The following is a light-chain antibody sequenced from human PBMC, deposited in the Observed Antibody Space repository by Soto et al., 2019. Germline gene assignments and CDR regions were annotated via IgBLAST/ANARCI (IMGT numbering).Light chain of an antibody. V-gene: IGKV3-15*01. CDR2: GVS. J-gene: IGKJ1*01. CDR1: QSVNSN. Sequence: EIVMTQSPATLSVSPAERATLSCRASQSVNSNLAWYQQKPGQAPSLRIYGVSNRATGIPATFSGSGSGREFTRTISSLQSEDFALYYCQHYNSWPWTFGQGTKVEI. CDR3: QHYNSWPWT.